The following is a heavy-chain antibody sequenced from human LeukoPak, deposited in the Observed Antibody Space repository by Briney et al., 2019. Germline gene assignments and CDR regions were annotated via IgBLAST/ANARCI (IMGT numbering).Heavy chain of an antibody. CDR3: AAKTIFGSFDP. CDR1: GYTFTGYY. V-gene: IGHV1-2*02. D-gene: IGHD3-3*01. J-gene: IGHJ5*02. CDR2: INPNSGGT. Sequence: GASVKVSCKTSGYTFTGYYMHWVRQAPGQGLEWMGWINPNSGGTNYAQKFQGRVTMTRDTSISTAYMELSRLRSDNTAVYYCAAKTIFGSFDPWGQGTLVTVSS.